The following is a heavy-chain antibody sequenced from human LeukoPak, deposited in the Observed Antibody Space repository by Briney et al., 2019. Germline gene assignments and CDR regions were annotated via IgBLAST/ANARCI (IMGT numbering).Heavy chain of an antibody. CDR3: ARVPILYGDYVYGAFDI. Sequence: PSETLSLTCTVSGGSISSYYWSWIRQPAGKGLEWIGRIYTSGSTNYNPSLKSRVTISVDTSKNQFSLKLSSVTAADTAVYYCARVPILYGDYVYGAFDIWGQGTMVTVSS. J-gene: IGHJ3*02. D-gene: IGHD4-17*01. V-gene: IGHV4-4*07. CDR2: IYTSGST. CDR1: GGSISSYY.